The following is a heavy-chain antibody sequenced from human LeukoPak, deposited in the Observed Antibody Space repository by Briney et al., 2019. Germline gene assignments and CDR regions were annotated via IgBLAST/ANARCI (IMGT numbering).Heavy chain of an antibody. CDR3: ARAAYSSGPDC. V-gene: IGHV3-48*02. D-gene: IGHD6-25*01. Sequence: GGSLRLSCSASGFIFSDYSLNWVRQTPGKGLEWVSYISSGSSTIYYAASVKGRFTISRDNAKNSLYLQMNSLREEDTAVYYCARAAYSSGPDCWGQGTLVTVSS. J-gene: IGHJ4*02. CDR2: ISSGSSTI. CDR1: GFIFSDYS.